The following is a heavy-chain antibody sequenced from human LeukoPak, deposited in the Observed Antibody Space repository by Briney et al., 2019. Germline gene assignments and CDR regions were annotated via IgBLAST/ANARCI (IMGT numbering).Heavy chain of an antibody. J-gene: IGHJ4*02. CDR2: ISGSGGST. Sequence: PGGSLRLSCAASGFTVSSNYMSWVRQAPGKGLEWVSAISGSGGSTYYADSVKGRFTISRDNSKNTLYLQMNSLRAEDTAVYYCAKGGSGYYSRYYFDYWGQGTLVTVSS. CDR3: AKGGSGYYSRYYFDY. CDR1: GFTVSSNY. D-gene: IGHD3-22*01. V-gene: IGHV3-23*01.